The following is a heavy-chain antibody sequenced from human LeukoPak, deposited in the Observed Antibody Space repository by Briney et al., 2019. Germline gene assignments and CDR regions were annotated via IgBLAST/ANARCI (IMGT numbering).Heavy chain of an antibody. Sequence: SETLSLTCTVSGGSVSSGNYYWSWIRQPPGKGLDWIGYIYYSGSTNYNPSLKSRVTISVDTSKNQFSLRLSSVTAADTAVYYCARVKDVPSLGPRYVWGSYRRDNHDAFDIWGQGTMVTVSS. V-gene: IGHV4-61*01. CDR3: ARVKDVPSLGPRYVWGSYRRDNHDAFDI. CDR1: GGSVSSGNYY. D-gene: IGHD3-16*02. CDR2: IYYSGST. J-gene: IGHJ3*02.